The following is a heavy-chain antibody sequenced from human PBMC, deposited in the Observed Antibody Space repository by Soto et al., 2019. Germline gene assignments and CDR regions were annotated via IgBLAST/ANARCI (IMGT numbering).Heavy chain of an antibody. CDR2: INHSGST. Sequence: SETLSLTCAVYGGSFSGYYWSWIRQPPGKGLEWIGEINHSGSTNYNPSLKSRVTISVDTSKNQFSLKLSSVTAADTAVYYCARALRYSSSPAIDYWGQGTLVTVSS. V-gene: IGHV4-34*01. CDR1: GGSFSGYY. CDR3: ARALRYSSSPAIDY. J-gene: IGHJ4*02. D-gene: IGHD6-13*01.